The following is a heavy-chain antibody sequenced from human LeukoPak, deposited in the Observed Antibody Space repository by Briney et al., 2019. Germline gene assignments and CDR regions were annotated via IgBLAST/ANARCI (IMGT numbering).Heavy chain of an antibody. D-gene: IGHD2-8*01. Sequence: PAETLPLTCIVSGGSISGYYWSWIRQPPGKGLEWIGYIYYSGSTKYNPSLKSRVSFSVDTSKNQFSLRLTSVTAADTAVYYCARYRQGTSGNDYWGQGTLVIVSS. V-gene: IGHV4-59*01. CDR3: ARYRQGTSGNDY. J-gene: IGHJ4*02. CDR1: GGSISGYY. CDR2: IYYSGST.